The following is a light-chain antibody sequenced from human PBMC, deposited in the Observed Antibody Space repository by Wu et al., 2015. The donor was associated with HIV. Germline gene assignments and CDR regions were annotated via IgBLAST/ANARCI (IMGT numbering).Light chain of an antibody. CDR3: QQYNNYPWT. CDR1: QSISSW. Sequence: DIHMTQSPSTLSASVGDRVTITCRASQSISSWLAWYQQKPGKAPNLLIYMTSNLQSGVPSRFSGSGSGTEFTPTISSLQPDDFATYYCQQYNNYPWTFGQGTKVEIK. J-gene: IGKJ1*01. CDR2: MTS. V-gene: IGKV1-5*03.